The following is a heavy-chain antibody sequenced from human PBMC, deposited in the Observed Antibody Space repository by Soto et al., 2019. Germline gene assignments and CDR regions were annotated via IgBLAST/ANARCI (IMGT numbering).Heavy chain of an antibody. D-gene: IGHD3-10*01. J-gene: IGHJ6*02. CDR3: ARALYGSGSYYYYYYYGMDV. CDR2: INPNSGGA. V-gene: IGHV1-2*04. CDR1: GYTFTGYY. Sequence: ASVKVSCKASGYTFTGYYIHWMRQAPGQGLEWMGWINPNSGGAKYAQKFQGWVAMTRDTSISTAYMELSRLRSDDTAVYYCARALYGSGSYYYYYYYGMDVWGQGTTVTVSS.